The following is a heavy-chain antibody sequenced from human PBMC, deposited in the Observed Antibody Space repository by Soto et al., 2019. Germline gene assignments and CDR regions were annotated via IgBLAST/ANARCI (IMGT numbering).Heavy chain of an antibody. D-gene: IGHD5-12*01. CDR1: GFTFSNYA. CDR2: ITSDGDRT. V-gene: IGHV3-64D*06. CDR3: VKGNQLLRYYFEF. Sequence: GGSLRLSCSVSGFTFSNYAMHWVRQAPGKGLEYVSGITSDGDRTWHADSVKDRFTISRDNSKNTLFLQMSSLRVEDTAIYFCVKGNQLLRYYFEFWGPGTLVTVSS. J-gene: IGHJ4*01.